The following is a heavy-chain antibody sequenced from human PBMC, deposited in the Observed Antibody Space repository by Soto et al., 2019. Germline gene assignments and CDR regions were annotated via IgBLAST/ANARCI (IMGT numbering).Heavy chain of an antibody. CDR1: GFTFSSYS. Sequence: EVQLVESGGGLVKPGGSLRLSCAASGFTFSSYSMNWVRQAPGKGLEWVSSISSSSSYIYYADSVKGRFTISRDNAKNALYLQMNGLRAEDTAVYYCARGRGAGLEQTHWGQGTLVTVSS. D-gene: IGHD1-1*01. CDR2: ISSSSSYI. J-gene: IGHJ4*02. V-gene: IGHV3-21*01. CDR3: ARGRGAGLEQTH.